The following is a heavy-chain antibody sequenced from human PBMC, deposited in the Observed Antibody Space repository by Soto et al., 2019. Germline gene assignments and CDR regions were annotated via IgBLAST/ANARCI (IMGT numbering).Heavy chain of an antibody. V-gene: IGHV3-15*01. CDR3: TTYDYIRGNYRVRLAY. Sequence: EVQLVESGGGLVKPGGSLRVSCAASGFSISDSWMSWVRQAPGKGLEWVARIKSKTDGGTTDYAAPVTGRFTISRDDSKNKLSLQMHSLRTEATALSYCTTYDYIRGNYRVRLAYWGLGTMVTVSS. CDR2: IKSKTDGGTT. D-gene: IGHD3-16*02. CDR1: GFSISDSW. J-gene: IGHJ4*02.